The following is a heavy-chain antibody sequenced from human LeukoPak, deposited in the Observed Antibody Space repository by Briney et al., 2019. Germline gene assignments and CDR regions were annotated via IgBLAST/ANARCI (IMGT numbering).Heavy chain of an antibody. CDR2: ISSSNTI. CDR3: ARDQYYGSGSFDY. CDR1: GFTFSSYE. V-gene: IGHV3-48*03. Sequence: GGSLRLSCAASGFTFSSYEMNWVRQAPGKGLEWISYISSSNTIYYADSVKGRFTISRDNANNSLYLQMNSLRAEDTAVYYCARDQYYGSGSFDYWGQGTLVTVSS. D-gene: IGHD3-10*01. J-gene: IGHJ4*02.